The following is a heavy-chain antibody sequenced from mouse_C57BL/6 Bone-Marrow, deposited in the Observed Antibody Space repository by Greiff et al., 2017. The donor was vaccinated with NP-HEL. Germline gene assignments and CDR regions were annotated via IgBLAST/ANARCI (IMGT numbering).Heavy chain of an antibody. CDR2: IYPGSGST. D-gene: IGHD1-1*01. V-gene: IGHV1-55*01. CDR3: ARPHFVTTVAYYAMDY. CDR1: GYTFTSYW. J-gene: IGHJ4*01. Sequence: QVQLQQPGAELVKPGASVKMSCKASGYTFTSYWITWVKQRPGQGLEWIGDIYPGSGSTNYNEKFKSKATLTVDTSSSTAYMQLSSLTSEDSAVYYCARPHFVTTVAYYAMDYWGQGTSVTVSS.